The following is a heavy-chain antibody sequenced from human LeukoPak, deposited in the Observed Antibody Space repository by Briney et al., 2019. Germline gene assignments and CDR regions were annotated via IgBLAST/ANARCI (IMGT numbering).Heavy chain of an antibody. J-gene: IGHJ4*02. V-gene: IGHV3-74*01. CDR2: ISSDGSTT. CDR1: GFTFRYYW. D-gene: IGHD4-11*01. Sequence: GGSLRLSCAASGFTFRYYWMHWVRQAPGKGLVWVSRISSDGSTTDYLDSVKGRFTISRGNAKNTLFLQMDSLRAEDTAVYYCAGDLFTVTTSRDYWGQGTLVTVSS. CDR3: AGDLFTVTTSRDY.